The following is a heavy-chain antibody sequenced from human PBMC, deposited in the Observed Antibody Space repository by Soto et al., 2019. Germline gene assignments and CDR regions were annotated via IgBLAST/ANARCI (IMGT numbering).Heavy chain of an antibody. D-gene: IGHD3-10*01. CDR2: INPNSGAT. CDR3: ARPPTPTYGPDLHGMDV. J-gene: IGHJ6*02. V-gene: IGHV1-2*02. CDR1: EYSFTAYY. Sequence: ASVKVSCKASEYSFTAYYIHWVRQAPGQGLEWMGWINPNSGATKYAQNFEGRVTMTRDTSISTAFMELTSLTSDDTAVYFCARPPTPTYGPDLHGMDVWGPGTTVTVSS.